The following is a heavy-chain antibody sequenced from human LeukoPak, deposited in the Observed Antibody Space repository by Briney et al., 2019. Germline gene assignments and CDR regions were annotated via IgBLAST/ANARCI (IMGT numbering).Heavy chain of an antibody. V-gene: IGHV1-18*01. D-gene: IGHD1-26*01. CDR1: GYTFTSYG. CDR2: ISAYNGNT. Sequence: ASVKVSCKASGYTFTSYGISWVRQAPGQGLEWMGWISAYNGNTNYAQKLQGRVTMTTDTSTSTAYWELRSLRSDDTAVYYFARDYSGSYGSHDAFDIWGQGTMVTVSS. CDR3: ARDYSGSYGSHDAFDI. J-gene: IGHJ3*02.